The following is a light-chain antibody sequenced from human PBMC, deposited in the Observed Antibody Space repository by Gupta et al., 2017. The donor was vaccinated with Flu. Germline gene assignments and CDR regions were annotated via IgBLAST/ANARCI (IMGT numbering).Light chain of an antibody. J-gene: IGKJ2*02. Sequence: DVVMPQSPLSLPVTLGQPASISCRSSQSLVYKNGITYLNWLQQRPGQSPRRLMYEVSKRDSGVPDRFSGSGSGTDFTLKSSRVEAEDGGVDYCTRGKHPWTFGQGTRLE. CDR2: EVS. CDR3: TRGKHPWT. V-gene: IGKV2-30*01. CDR1: QSLVYKNGITY.